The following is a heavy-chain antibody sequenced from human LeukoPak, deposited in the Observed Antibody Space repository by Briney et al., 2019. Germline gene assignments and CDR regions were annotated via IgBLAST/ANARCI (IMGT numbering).Heavy chain of an antibody. J-gene: IGHJ5*02. V-gene: IGHV1-46*01. CDR1: GYTFTSYG. CDR3: TRYARASGITMRVVTTNWFDP. Sequence: ASVKVSCKASGYTFTSYGISWVRQAPGQGLEWMGEINPSSGSTTYAQKFQGRVTMTRDMSTSTVYMELSSLSSDDTAMYYCTRYARASGITMRVVTTNWFDPWGQGTLVTVSS. D-gene: IGHD3-22*01. CDR2: INPSSGST.